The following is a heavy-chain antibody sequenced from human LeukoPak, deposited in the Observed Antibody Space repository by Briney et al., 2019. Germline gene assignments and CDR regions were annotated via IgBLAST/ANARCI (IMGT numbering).Heavy chain of an antibody. CDR1: GHTFTSYG. CDR3: ARVHHSGTSGYSPFVY. D-gene: IGHD3-3*01. Sequence: ASVKVSCKASGHTFTSYGISWVRQAPGQGLEWMGWISAYNGNTNYAQKLQGRVTMTTDTSTSTAYMELRSLRSDDTAVYYCARVHHSGTSGYSPFVYWGQGTLVTVSS. J-gene: IGHJ4*02. V-gene: IGHV1-18*01. CDR2: ISAYNGNT.